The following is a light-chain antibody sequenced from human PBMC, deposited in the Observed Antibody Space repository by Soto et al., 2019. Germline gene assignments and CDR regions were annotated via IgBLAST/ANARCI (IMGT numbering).Light chain of an antibody. V-gene: IGKV3-20*01. J-gene: IGKJ2*01. CDR2: GAS. CDR1: QSVSSNY. CDR3: HQYANSPFT. Sequence: EIVLTQSPGTLPLSPGERATLSCRASQSVSSNYLVWYQQKPGQAPRPLIYGASSRATGIPDRFSGSGSGTDFTITLSRVEPEDVAVYYCHQYANSPFTFGQGTKLEIK.